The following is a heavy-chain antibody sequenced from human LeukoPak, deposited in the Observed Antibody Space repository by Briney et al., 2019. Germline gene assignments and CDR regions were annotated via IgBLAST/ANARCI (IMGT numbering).Heavy chain of an antibody. CDR1: GGTFISYV. CDR2: IIPIFGTA. CDR3: AIPGYSGYGRHDAFDI. V-gene: IGHV1-69*05. Sequence: ASVKVSCKDSGGTFISYVISWVRQAPGQGPEWMGGIIPIFGTANYAQKFQGRGTITTDESTSTAYMELSSLRSEDTAVYYCAIPGYSGYGRHDAFDIWGQGTMVTVSS. D-gene: IGHD5-12*01. J-gene: IGHJ3*02.